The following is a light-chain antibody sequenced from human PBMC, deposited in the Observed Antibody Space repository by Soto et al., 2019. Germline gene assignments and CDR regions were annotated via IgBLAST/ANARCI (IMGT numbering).Light chain of an antibody. V-gene: IGKV3-20*01. CDR3: QQYGSSPLFA. Sequence: EIVLTQSPGTLSLSPGERASLSCRASQSVSSSYLAWYQQKPDQAPRLLIYGASSRATGIPDRFSGSGSGTDFPLTISRLEPEDFAVYYCQQYGSSPLFAFGPGTKVDIK. J-gene: IGKJ3*01. CDR1: QSVSSSY. CDR2: GAS.